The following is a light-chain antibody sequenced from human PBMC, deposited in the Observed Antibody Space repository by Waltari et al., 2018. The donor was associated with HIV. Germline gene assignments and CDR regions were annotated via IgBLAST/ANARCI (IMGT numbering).Light chain of an antibody. CDR1: SSDLGDYIY. J-gene: IGLJ3*02. CDR3: CSYAGTYTWV. CDR2: DGR. Sequence: QSALTQPRSVSGSPGQSVTIPCTTTSSDLGDYIYASWYQLHAGKAPKLMIDDGRKRPSGVPDRFSGSKSANTASLTISGLQAEDEADYYCCSYAGTYTWVFGGGTKLTVL. V-gene: IGLV2-11*01.